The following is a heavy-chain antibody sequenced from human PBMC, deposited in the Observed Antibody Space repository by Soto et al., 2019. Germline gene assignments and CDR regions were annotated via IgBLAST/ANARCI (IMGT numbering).Heavy chain of an antibody. CDR3: ARDLVPAALPQNWFDP. CDR2: ISAYNGNT. D-gene: IGHD2-2*01. Sequence: GASVKVSFKASGYTFTIYGISWVRQSPVQGLEWMGWISAYNGNTNYAQKLQGRVTMTTDTSTSTAYMELRSLRSDDTAVYYCARDLVPAALPQNWFDPWGQGTLVTVSS. J-gene: IGHJ5*02. CDR1: GYTFTIYG. V-gene: IGHV1-18*04.